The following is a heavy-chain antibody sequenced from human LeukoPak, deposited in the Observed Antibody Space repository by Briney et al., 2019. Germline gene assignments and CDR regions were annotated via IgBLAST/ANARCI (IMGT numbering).Heavy chain of an antibody. CDR2: IYPGDSDT. Sequence: KPGESLKISCKGSGYSFNTYWIGWVRQMPGKGLEWMGIIYPGDSDTKYSPSFQGQVTISADKSISTAYLQWTSLKASDTAMYYCARVDRRGYSDYTAILPDYWGQGTLVTVSS. V-gene: IGHV5-51*01. J-gene: IGHJ4*02. D-gene: IGHD5-12*01. CDR1: GYSFNTYW. CDR3: ARVDRRGYSDYTAILPDY.